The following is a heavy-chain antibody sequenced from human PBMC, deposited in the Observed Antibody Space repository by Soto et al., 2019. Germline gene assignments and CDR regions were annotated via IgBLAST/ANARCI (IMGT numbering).Heavy chain of an antibody. V-gene: IGHV1-69*13. CDR3: ARITNWNYPLDAFDI. D-gene: IGHD1-7*01. CDR1: GGTFSSYA. Sequence: SVKVSCKASGGTFSSYAISWVRQAPGQGLEWMGGIIPIFGTANYAQKFQGRVTITADESTSTAYMELSSLRSEDTAVYYCARITNWNYPLDAFDIWGQGTMVTVSS. J-gene: IGHJ3*02. CDR2: IIPIFGTA.